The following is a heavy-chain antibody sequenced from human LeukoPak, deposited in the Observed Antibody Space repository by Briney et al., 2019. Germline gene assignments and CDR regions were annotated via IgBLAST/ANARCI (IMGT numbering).Heavy chain of an antibody. CDR3: ARGDIVVVPAAIVDY. D-gene: IGHD2-2*02. Sequence: GGSLRLSCAASGFTFSSYWMHWVRQAPGKGLVWVSRINSDGISTSYADSVKGRFTISRDNAKNTLYLQMNSRRAEDTAVYYCARGDIVVVPAAIVDYWGQGTLVTVSS. J-gene: IGHJ4*02. CDR1: GFTFSSYW. V-gene: IGHV3-74*01. CDR2: INSDGIST.